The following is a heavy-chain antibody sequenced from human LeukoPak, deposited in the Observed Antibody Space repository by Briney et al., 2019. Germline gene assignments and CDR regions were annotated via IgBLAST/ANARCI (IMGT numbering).Heavy chain of an antibody. V-gene: IGHV3-74*01. CDR2: IDSDGSNT. Sequence: GGSLRLSCAASGFTFSSYWIHWVRQAPGKGLVWVSRIDSDGSNTNYADSVKGRFTISRDNAKNTLYLQMNSLRAEDTAVYYCARGGSYLQEPFDYWGQGTLVTVSS. D-gene: IGHD1-26*01. CDR3: ARGGSYLQEPFDY. CDR1: GFTFSSYW. J-gene: IGHJ4*02.